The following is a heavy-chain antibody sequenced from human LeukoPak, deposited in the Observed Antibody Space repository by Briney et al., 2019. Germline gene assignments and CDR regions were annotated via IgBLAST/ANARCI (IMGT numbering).Heavy chain of an antibody. CDR2: ISGSGGST. J-gene: IGHJ3*02. CDR3: AKAKRWLRFPDAFDI. V-gene: IGHV3-23*01. D-gene: IGHD5-12*01. CDR1: GFTFSSYA. Sequence: GGSLRLSCAASGFTFSSYAMSWVRQAPGKGLEWVLAISGSGGSTYYADSVKGRFTISRDNSKNTLYLQMNSLRAEDTAVYYCAKAKRWLRFPDAFDIWGQGTMVTVSS.